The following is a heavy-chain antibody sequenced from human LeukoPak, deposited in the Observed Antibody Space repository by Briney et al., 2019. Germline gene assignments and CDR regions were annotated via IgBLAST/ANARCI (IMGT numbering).Heavy chain of an antibody. J-gene: IGHJ6*04. CDR3: ARVRGDYYYYYGMDV. V-gene: IGHV3-30*04. CDR1: GFTFSSYA. CDR2: ISYDGSNK. Sequence: PGGSLRPSCAASGFTFSSYAMHWVRQAPGKGLEWVAVISYDGSNKYYADSVKGRFTISRDNSKNTLYLQMNSLRAEDTAVYYCARVRGDYYYYYGMDVWGKGTTVTVSS. D-gene: IGHD3-10*01.